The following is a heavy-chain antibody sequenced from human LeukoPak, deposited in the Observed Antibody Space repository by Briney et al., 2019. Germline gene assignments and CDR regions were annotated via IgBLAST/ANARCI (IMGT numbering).Heavy chain of an antibody. V-gene: IGHV3-7*01. Sequence: PGGSLRLSCAASGFKFSDFSVSWVRRAPGKGLEWVAIVNQDGSESYYVDSVRGRFTISRDNVDNSLFLQMDSLRVDDTARYYCATIQYWGQGTQVTVSS. CDR2: VNQDGSES. J-gene: IGHJ4*02. CDR1: GFKFSDFS. D-gene: IGHD2-21*01. CDR3: ATIQY.